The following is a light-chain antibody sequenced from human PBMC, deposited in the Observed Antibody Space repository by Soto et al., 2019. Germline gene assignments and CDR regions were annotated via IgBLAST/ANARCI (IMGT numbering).Light chain of an antibody. J-gene: IGKJ4*01. CDR2: AAS. Sequence: IEWTQSPASLSPSVGDRVTITCRASQGLSSYLAWYQQKPGKAPKLLIYAASTLQSGVPSRFSGSGSETDFTLTISSLQPEDFETYYCQQVNSYPLTFGGGTKVDIK. CDR3: QQVNSYPLT. V-gene: IGKV1-9*01. CDR1: QGLSSY.